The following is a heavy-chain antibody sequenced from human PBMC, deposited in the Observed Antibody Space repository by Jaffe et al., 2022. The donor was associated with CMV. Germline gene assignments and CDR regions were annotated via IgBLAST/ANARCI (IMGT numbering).Heavy chain of an antibody. J-gene: IGHJ4*02. CDR3: ARGRYYDYVWARNRLSGPYFDN. CDR1: GGSISNYY. V-gene: IGHV4-59*01. Sequence: QVQLQESGPGLVNPSETLSLTCSVSGGSISNYYWGWIRQPPGKGLEWIGHIYYIGTSDYNPSLKRRLTIAIHTPAKQFSLKLTSVTAADTAVYYCARGRYYDYVWARNRLSGPYFDNWGPGTLVIVSS. D-gene: IGHD3-16*01. CDR2: IYYIGTS.